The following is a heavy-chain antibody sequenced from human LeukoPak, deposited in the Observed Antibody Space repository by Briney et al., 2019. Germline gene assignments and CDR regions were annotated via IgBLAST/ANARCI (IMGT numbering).Heavy chain of an antibody. J-gene: IGHJ6*02. CDR2: ISYYGSNK. CDR3: ARDAFFYCSGGSCYHNYYYYGMDV. D-gene: IGHD2-15*01. V-gene: IGHV3-30-3*01. Sequence: GRSLRLSCAASGFTFSSYAMHWVRQAPGKGLEWVAVISYYGSNKYYADSVKGRFTISRDNSKNTLYLQMNSLRAEDTAVYYCARDAFFYCSGGSCYHNYYYYGMDVWGQGTTVTVSS. CDR1: GFTFSSYA.